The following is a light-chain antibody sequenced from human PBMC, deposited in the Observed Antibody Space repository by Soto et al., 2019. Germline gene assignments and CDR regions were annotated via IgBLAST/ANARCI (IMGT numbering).Light chain of an antibody. Sequence: DIVLTHSPGTLSLSPGEIATLSCRASQSVSSYLAWYQQKPGQAPRLLIYDASNRATGIPARFSGSGSGTDFTLTISSLEPEDFAVYYCQQRSNWPPITFGQGTRLEIK. J-gene: IGKJ5*01. CDR1: QSVSSY. CDR3: QQRSNWPPIT. CDR2: DAS. V-gene: IGKV3-11*01.